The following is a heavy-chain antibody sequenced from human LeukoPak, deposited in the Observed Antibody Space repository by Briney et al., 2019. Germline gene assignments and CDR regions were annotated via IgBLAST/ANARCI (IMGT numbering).Heavy chain of an antibody. CDR2: IYPGDSDT. CDR3: AGRVIRGVNWFDP. J-gene: IGHJ5*02. CDR1: GYDFTNYW. V-gene: IGHV5-51*01. Sequence: GESLKISCKGSGYDFTNYWIGWVRQMPGKGLEWMGIIYPGDSDTRYSPSFQGQVTISADKSISTAYLQWSSLKASDTAMYYCAGRVIRGVNWFDPWGQGTLVTVSS. D-gene: IGHD3-10*01.